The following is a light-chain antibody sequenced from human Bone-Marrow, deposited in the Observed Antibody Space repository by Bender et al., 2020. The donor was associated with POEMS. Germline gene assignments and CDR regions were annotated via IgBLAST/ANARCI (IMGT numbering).Light chain of an antibody. CDR1: SNDFGTYNL. CDR2: DVS. V-gene: IGLV2-14*02. J-gene: IGLJ3*02. CDR3: QSYDNSLGGWV. Sequence: QSVLTQPASVSGSPGQSITISCTGTSNDFGTYNLVSWYQQHPGKAPKLIIYDVSNRPSGVPDRFSGSKSGTSASLAITGLQAEDEGDYYCQSYDNSLGGWVFGGGTKLTVL.